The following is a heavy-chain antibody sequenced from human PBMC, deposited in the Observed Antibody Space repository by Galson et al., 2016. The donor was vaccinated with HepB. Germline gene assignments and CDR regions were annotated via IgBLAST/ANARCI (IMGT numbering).Heavy chain of an antibody. CDR1: GLTVSSNY. CDR3: ATTKTGYSSSFSTPPMGYYYYGMDV. J-gene: IGHJ6*02. CDR2: IYSGGST. Sequence: SLRLSCAASGLTVSSNYMSWVRQAPGKGLEWVSVIYSGGSTYYADSVKGRFTISRDNSKNTLYLQMNSLRAEDTAVYYCATTKTGYSSSFSTPPMGYYYYGMDVWGQGTTVTVSS. V-gene: IGHV3-53*01. D-gene: IGHD6-13*01.